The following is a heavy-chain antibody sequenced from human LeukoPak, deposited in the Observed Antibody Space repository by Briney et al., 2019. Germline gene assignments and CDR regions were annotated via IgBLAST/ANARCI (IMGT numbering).Heavy chain of an antibody. CDR3: ARGTFILGADWGLDS. CDR1: GGSINSDDYY. CDR2: IRHGEYT. D-gene: IGHD1-26*01. V-gene: IGHV4-30-4*01. J-gene: IGHJ4*02. Sequence: SETLSLTCTVSGGSINSDDYYWTWIRQPPGKGLEWIGCIRHGEYTYYSPSLKSRVTMSLDTSNNQISLKVTSVTAADTAVYYCARGTFILGADWGLDSWGQGALVTVSS.